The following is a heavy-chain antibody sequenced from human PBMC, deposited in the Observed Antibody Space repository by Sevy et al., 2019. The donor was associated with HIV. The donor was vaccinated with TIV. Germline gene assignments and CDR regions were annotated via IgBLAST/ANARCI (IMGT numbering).Heavy chain of an antibody. CDR2: IWYDGSNK. J-gene: IGHJ4*02. D-gene: IGHD6-13*01. CDR3: AREPGYISSAYFDY. CDR1: GFTFSSYG. V-gene: IGHV3-33*01. Sequence: GGSLRLSCAASGFTFSSYGMHWVRQAPGKGLEWVAVIWYDGSNKYYADSVKGRFTISRDNSKNTLYLQMNSLRAEDTAVYYCAREPGYISSAYFDYWGQGTLVTVSS.